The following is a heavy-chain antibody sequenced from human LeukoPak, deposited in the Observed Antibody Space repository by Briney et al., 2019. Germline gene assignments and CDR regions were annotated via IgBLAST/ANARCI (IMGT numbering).Heavy chain of an antibody. CDR1: GGSISSYY. CDR3: ASFSFGESRRFDY. CDR2: IYYSGST. Sequence: PSETLSLTCTVSGGSISSYYWSWIRQPPGKGLEWIGYIYYSGSTNYNPSLKSRVTISVDTSKNQFSLKLSSVTAADTAVYYCASFSFGESRRFDYWGQGTLVTVSS. J-gene: IGHJ4*02. D-gene: IGHD3-10*01. V-gene: IGHV4-59*01.